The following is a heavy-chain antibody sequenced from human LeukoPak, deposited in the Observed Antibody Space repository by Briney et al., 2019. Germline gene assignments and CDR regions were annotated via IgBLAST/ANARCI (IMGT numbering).Heavy chain of an antibody. J-gene: IGHJ5*02. CDR1: GGSISSSSYY. D-gene: IGHD6-13*01. CDR2: IYYSGST. Sequence: SETLSLTCTVSGGSISSSSYYWGWIRQHPGKGLEWIGYIYYSGSTYYNPSLKSRVTISVDTSKNQFSLKLSSVTAADTAVYYCARAYSSSWYGAENWFDPWGQGTLVTVSS. CDR3: ARAYSSSWYGAENWFDP. V-gene: IGHV4-31*03.